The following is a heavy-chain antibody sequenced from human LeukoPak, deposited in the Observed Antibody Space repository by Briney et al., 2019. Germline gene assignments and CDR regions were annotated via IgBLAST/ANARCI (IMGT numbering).Heavy chain of an antibody. CDR1: GFTFSSYG. CDR2: IRYDGSNK. V-gene: IGHV3-30*02. Sequence: PGGSLRLSCAASGFTFSSYGMHWVRQAPGRGLEWVAFIRYDGSNKYYADSVKGRFTISRDNSKNTLYLQMNSLRAEDTAVYYCAKDISSRYSSGWSEYFDYWGQGTLVTVSS. D-gene: IGHD6-19*01. CDR3: AKDISSRYSSGWSEYFDY. J-gene: IGHJ4*02.